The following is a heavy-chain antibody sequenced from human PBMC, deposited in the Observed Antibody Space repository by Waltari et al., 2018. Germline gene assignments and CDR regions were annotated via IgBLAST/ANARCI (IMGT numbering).Heavy chain of an antibody. V-gene: IGHV3-33*01. CDR3: ARDPGGSHHGLDV. CDR1: GFSPLTFG. Sequence: QEQLVESGGGVVQPGNPLRLSCVTSGFSPLTFGFDWVRQTPGRGREWVAGMWANGSAFYADSVRGRFTMSRDTSRTRMFLQMNSLRVDDTAVYYCARDPGGSHHGLDVWGQGTPVIVSS. J-gene: IGHJ6*02. CDR2: MWANGSA. D-gene: IGHD5-12*01.